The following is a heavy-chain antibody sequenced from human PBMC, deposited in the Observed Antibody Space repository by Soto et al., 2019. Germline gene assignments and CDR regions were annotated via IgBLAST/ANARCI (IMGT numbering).Heavy chain of an antibody. V-gene: IGHV3-23*01. J-gene: IGHJ4*02. CDR2: ISVSGRST. Sequence: EVQLLESGGGLVQPGGSLRLSCAASGFTFSNYAMSWVRQAPGKGLEWVSGISVSGRSTYYADSVKGRFTISRDNSKNTLYLHMNSLRAEDTAVYFCAKKSWESASYADYWGQGTLGTVSS. CDR1: GFTFSNYA. CDR3: AKKSWESASYADY. D-gene: IGHD1-26*01.